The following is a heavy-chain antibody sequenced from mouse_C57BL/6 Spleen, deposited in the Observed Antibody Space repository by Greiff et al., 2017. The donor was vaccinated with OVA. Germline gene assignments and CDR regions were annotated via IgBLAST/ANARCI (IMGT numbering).Heavy chain of an antibody. CDR3: ALSYARDYFDD. V-gene: IGHV3-6*01. Sequence: DVQLQESGPGLVKPSQSLSLTCSVTGYSITSGYYWNWIRQFPGNKLEWMGYISYDGSNNYNPSLKNRISITRDTSKNQFFLKLNSVTTQDTATYYCALSYARDYFDDWGQGTTLTVSS. D-gene: IGHD1-1*01. CDR2: ISYDGSN. J-gene: IGHJ2*01. CDR1: GYSITSGYY.